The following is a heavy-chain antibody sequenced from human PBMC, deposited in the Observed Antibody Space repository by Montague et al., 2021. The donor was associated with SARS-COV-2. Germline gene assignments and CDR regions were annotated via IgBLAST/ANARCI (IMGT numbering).Heavy chain of an antibody. Sequence: SETLSLTCAVYGGTFNEYYWAWIRQAPGKGLEWIGEINYSGRTNYSPSLKSRATVLVDPSKNQFFLRLASVTAADTAVYYCARGTGGHITIFGVVVKYWYFDVWGHGTPVTVSS. D-gene: IGHD3-3*01. J-gene: IGHJ2*01. V-gene: IGHV4-34*01. CDR3: ARGTGGHITIFGVVVKYWYFDV. CDR1: GGTFNEYY. CDR2: INYSGRT.